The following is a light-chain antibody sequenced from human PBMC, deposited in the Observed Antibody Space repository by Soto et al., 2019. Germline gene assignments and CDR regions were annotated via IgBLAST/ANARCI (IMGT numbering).Light chain of an antibody. V-gene: IGLV2-14*01. CDR2: EVT. CDR1: SSDVGGYNY. Sequence: QSALTQPASVSGSPGQSITISCTGTSSDVGGYNYVSWYQQHPGQAPKLIIYEVTNRPSGISNRFSGSKSGNTASLTISGPQTEDEADYYCISFTSRHTYVFGTGTKLTVL. J-gene: IGLJ1*01. CDR3: ISFTSRHTYV.